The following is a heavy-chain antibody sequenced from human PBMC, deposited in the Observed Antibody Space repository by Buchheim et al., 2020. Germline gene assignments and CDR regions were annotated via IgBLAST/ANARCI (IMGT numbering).Heavy chain of an antibody. CDR3: ARGINGIDV. V-gene: IGHV3-66*01. J-gene: IGHJ6*02. CDR1: AFSVTTTY. CDR2: ISDVGTT. D-gene: IGHD2-15*01. Sequence: EVHLVESGGALVQPGGSLRLSCSTSAFSVTTTYMTWVRQAPGKGLEWVSVISDVGTTYYADSVKGRFTISRDNSTNMVYLQMNSLRVEDTAVYYCARGINGIDVWGQGTT.